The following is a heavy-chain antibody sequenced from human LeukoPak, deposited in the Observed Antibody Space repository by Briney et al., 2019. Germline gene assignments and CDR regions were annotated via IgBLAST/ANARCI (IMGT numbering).Heavy chain of an antibody. J-gene: IGHJ6*02. CDR2: IIPIFGTT. D-gene: IGHD3-22*01. CDR3: ARELGGSGYRQYYYSGMDV. CDR1: GDTFSSYA. V-gene: IGHV1-69*01. Sequence: SVKVSCKASGDTFSSYAISWVRQAPGQGLEWMGGIIPIFGTTNYAQKFQGRVTITADESTSTAYMELSSLRSEDTAVYYCARELGGSGYRQYYYSGMDVWGQGTTVTASS.